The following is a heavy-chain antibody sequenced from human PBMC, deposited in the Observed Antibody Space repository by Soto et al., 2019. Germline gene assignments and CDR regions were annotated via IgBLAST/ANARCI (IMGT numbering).Heavy chain of an antibody. CDR3: ARAPSGSYPEFDY. V-gene: IGHV3-30-3*01. CDR2: ITYDGSNQ. CDR1: GFIFSSYT. J-gene: IGHJ4*02. D-gene: IGHD1-26*01. Sequence: HPGGSLRLSCAASGFIFSSYTMHWVRQAPGKRLEWVGVITYDGSNQYYADSVKGRFTISRDNSRNMLFLQMNSLRPDDTAVYYCARAPSGSYPEFDYWGQGTLVTVSS.